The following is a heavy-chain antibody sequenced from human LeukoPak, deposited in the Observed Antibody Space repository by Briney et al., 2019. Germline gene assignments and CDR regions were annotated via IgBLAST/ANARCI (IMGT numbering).Heavy chain of an antibody. V-gene: IGHV4-34*01. J-gene: IGHJ5*02. Sequence: SETLSLTCAVYGGSFSGYYWSWIRQPPGKGLEWIGEINHSGSTNYNPSLKSRVTISVDTSKNQFSLKLSSVTAADTAVYYCARDQKAFCSSVQRNWFDPWGQGTLVTVSS. CDR3: ARDQKAFCSSVQRNWFDP. D-gene: IGHD6-19*01. CDR2: INHSGST. CDR1: GGSFSGYY.